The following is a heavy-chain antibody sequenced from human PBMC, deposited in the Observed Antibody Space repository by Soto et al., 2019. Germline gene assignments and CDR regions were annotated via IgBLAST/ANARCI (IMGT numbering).Heavy chain of an antibody. Sequence: SSVNVSCKASGYTFTGYYVHWVRQAPGQGLEWMGRINPDSGGTNYAQKFQDWVTMTRDTSISTAYMELSRLRSDDTAVYYCARVVNWNYVGVRGSYGLDVSSQGTSVTVSS. CDR3: ARVVNWNYVGVRGSYGLDV. CDR2: INPDSGGT. J-gene: IGHJ6*02. V-gene: IGHV1-2*04. CDR1: GYTFTGYY. D-gene: IGHD1-7*01.